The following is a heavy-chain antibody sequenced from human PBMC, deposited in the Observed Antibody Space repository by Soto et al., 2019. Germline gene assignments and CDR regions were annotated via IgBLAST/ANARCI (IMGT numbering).Heavy chain of an antibody. CDR3: AKEYYDYVWGSYRPGYDSS. CDR1: GFTFSSYA. Sequence: HPGGSLRLSCAASGFTFSSYAMSWVRQAPGKGLEWVSAISGSGGSTYYADSVKGRFTISRDNSKNTLYLQMNSLRAEDTAVYYCAKEYYDYVWGSYRPGYDSSWGQGTLVTVSS. V-gene: IGHV3-23*01. J-gene: IGHJ4*02. CDR2: ISGSGGST. D-gene: IGHD3-16*02.